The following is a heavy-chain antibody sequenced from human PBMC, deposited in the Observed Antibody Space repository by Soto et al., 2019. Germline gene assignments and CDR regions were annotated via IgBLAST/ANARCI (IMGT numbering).Heavy chain of an antibody. Sequence: PSETLSLTCAVYGGSFSGCCWSWICQPPGKGLGRMGEVNQSGSSNYNPSLKSRVTISVDTSENQFSLRLSSVTAADTAVYYCARGSFGGDCYYPYHNCMDVWGQGTRVTVSS. D-gene: IGHD2-21*02. V-gene: IGHV4-34*01. J-gene: IGHJ6*02. CDR3: ARGSFGGDCYYPYHNCMDV. CDR2: VNQSGSS. CDR1: GGSFSGCC.